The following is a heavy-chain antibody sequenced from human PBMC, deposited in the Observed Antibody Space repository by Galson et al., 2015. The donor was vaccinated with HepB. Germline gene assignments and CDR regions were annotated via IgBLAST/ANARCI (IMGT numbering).Heavy chain of an antibody. D-gene: IGHD3-10*01. Sequence: SVKVSCKASGYTFTDHYFHWVRQAPGQGLEWMGWINPKSGDTKYEQNFQGRVSMTRDTSVSLVSMELSSLRSDDTAVYYCARGGGRYCLDAWGQGTLVIVS. CDR2: INPKSGDT. V-gene: IGHV1-2*02. CDR3: ARGGGRYCLDA. CDR1: GYTFTDHY. J-gene: IGHJ5*02.